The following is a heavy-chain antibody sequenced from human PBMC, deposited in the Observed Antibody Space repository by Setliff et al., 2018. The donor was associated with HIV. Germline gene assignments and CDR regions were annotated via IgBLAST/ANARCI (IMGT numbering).Heavy chain of an antibody. V-gene: IGHV1-69*05. CDR1: GGTFSSYA. J-gene: IGHJ6*03. CDR3: ALGYNARKVPYYYYYYMDV. Sequence: SVKVSCKASGGTFSSYAISWVRQAPGQGLEWMGGIIPIFGTANYAQKYQGRVTITTDESTSTAYMELSSLRSEDTAVYYCALGYNARKVPYYYYYYMDVWGKGTTVTVSS. D-gene: IGHD5-12*01. CDR2: IIPIFGTA.